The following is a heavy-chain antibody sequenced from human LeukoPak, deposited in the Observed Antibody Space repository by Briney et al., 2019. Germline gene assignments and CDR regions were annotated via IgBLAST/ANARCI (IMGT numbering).Heavy chain of an antibody. CDR3: ARDSMVVTADYYYYYYMDV. CDR1: GYTFTGYY. D-gene: IGHD2-21*02. CDR2: INPNSGGT. Sequence: ASVKVSCKASGYTFTGYYMHWVRQAPGQGLEWMGRINPNSGGTNYAQKFQGRVTMTRDTSISTAYMELSRLRSDDTAVYYCARDSMVVTADYYYYYYMDVWGKGTMVTVSS. V-gene: IGHV1-2*06. J-gene: IGHJ6*03.